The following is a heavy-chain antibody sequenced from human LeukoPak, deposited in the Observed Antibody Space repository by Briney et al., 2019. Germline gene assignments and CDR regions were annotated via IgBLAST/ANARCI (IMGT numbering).Heavy chain of an antibody. Sequence: GGSLRLSCAASGFTFSSYSMNWVRQAPGKGLEWVSYISSSSSYIYYADSVKGRFTISRDNAKNSLYLQMNSLRAEDTAVYYCASSPQESFDSSGYLWGQGTLVTVSS. CDR1: GFTFSSYS. V-gene: IGHV3-21*05. CDR2: ISSSSSYI. CDR3: ASSPQESFDSSGYL. J-gene: IGHJ4*02. D-gene: IGHD3-22*01.